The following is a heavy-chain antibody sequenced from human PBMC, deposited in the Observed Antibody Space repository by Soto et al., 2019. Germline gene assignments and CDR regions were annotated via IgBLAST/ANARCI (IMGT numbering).Heavy chain of an antibody. CDR1: GFTFSSYS. CDR2: ISSSSSYI. D-gene: IGHD1-1*01. J-gene: IGHJ3*02. Sequence: EVQLVESGGGLVKPGGSLRLSCAASGFTFSSYSMNWVRQAPGKGLEWVSSISSSSSYIYYADSVKGRFTISRDNAKNSRYLQMNSLRAEDTAVYYCARDQVRRIDIWGQGTMVTVSS. CDR3: ARDQVRRIDI. V-gene: IGHV3-21*01.